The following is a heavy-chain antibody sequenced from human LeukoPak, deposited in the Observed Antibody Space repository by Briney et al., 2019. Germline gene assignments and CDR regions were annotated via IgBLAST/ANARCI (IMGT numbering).Heavy chain of an antibody. Sequence: ETLSLTCTVSGGSISSNYMSWVRQAPGKGLEWVSVIYSGGSTYYADSVKGRFTISRDNSKNTLYLQMNSLRAEDTAVYYCARGTYDYVWGSYRLGGIDYWGQGTLVTVSS. V-gene: IGHV3-53*01. CDR2: IYSGGST. CDR3: ARGTYDYVWGSYRLGGIDY. CDR1: GGSISSNY. J-gene: IGHJ4*02. D-gene: IGHD3-16*02.